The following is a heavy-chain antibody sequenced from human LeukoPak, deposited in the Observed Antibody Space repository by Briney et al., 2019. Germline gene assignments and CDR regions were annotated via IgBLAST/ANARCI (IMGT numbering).Heavy chain of an antibody. D-gene: IGHD3-16*01. Sequence: PGGSLRLSCAASGFTFSSYGMHWVRQAPGKGLEWVAVVYDDGNNKYYADSVKGRFTISRDNSKNTLYVQMDSLRVEDTAVYYCAAGAYYYYDYWGQGTLVTVSS. J-gene: IGHJ4*02. CDR2: VYDDGNNK. CDR3: AAGAYYYYDY. V-gene: IGHV3-33*08. CDR1: GFTFSSYG.